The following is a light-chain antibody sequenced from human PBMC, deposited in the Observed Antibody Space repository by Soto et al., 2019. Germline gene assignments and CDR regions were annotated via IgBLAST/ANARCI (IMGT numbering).Light chain of an antibody. CDR2: AAS. J-gene: IGKJ5*01. Sequence: DIQMTQSPSSLSASVGDRVTITCRASQSISSYLNWYQQKPGKAHKXLIYAASSLQSGVPSRFSGSGSGTDFTLTISSLQPEDFATYYCQQSYSTPITFGQGTRLEIK. CDR3: QQSYSTPIT. CDR1: QSISSY. V-gene: IGKV1-39*01.